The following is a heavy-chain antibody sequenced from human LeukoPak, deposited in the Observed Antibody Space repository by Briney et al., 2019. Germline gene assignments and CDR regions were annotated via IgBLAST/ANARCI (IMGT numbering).Heavy chain of an antibody. CDR3: ARDSNWNRDY. CDR1: GYTFTGYY. Sequence: GASVKVSCKASGYTFTGYYMHWVRQAPGQGLEWMGWVNPNSGGTNYAQKFQGRVTMTRDTSISTAYMELSNLRSDDTAVYYCARDSNWNRDYWGQGTLVTVSS. D-gene: IGHD1-20*01. V-gene: IGHV1-2*02. J-gene: IGHJ4*02. CDR2: VNPNSGGT.